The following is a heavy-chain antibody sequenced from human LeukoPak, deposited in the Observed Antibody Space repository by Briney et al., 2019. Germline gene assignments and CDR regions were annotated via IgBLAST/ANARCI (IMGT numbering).Heavy chain of an antibody. CDR1: GGSISSSSYY. J-gene: IGHJ6*03. V-gene: IGHV4-39*07. CDR2: IYYSGST. Sequence: PSETLSLTCTVSGGSISSSSYYWGWIRQPPGKGLEWIGSIYYSGSTYYNPSLKSRVTISVDTSKNQFSLKLSSVTAADTALYYCAKSRTTADVLGYFQYYMDVWGKGTTVTVSS. D-gene: IGHD1-1*01. CDR3: AKSRTTADVLGYFQYYMDV.